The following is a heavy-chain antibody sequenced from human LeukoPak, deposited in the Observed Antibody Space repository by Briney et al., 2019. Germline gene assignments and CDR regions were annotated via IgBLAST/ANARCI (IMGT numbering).Heavy chain of an antibody. D-gene: IGHD2/OR15-2a*01. CDR3: ANQNPSWFDP. CDR1: GFTFSSYG. V-gene: IGHV3-23*01. Sequence: GGTLRLSCAASGFTFSSYGMSWVRQAPGKGLEWISTISGSGRSTYYADSVKGRFTISRDNSKNTLYLQMKSLRAEDTAVYYCANQNPSWFDPWGQGTLVTVSS. CDR2: ISGSGRST. J-gene: IGHJ5*02.